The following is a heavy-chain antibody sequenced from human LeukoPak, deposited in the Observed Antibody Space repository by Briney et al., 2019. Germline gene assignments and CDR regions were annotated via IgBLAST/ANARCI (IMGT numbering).Heavy chain of an antibody. CDR1: GYTFTSYE. J-gene: IGHJ5*02. CDR2: MNPNSGNT. Sequence: ASVKVSCKASGYTFTSYEINWVRQATGQGLEWMGWMNPNSGNTGYAQKFQGRVTMTRNTSISTAYMELSSLRSEDTAVYYCARGNIVLMVYAITFDPWGQGTLVTVSS. V-gene: IGHV1-8*01. D-gene: IGHD2-8*01. CDR3: ARGNIVLMVYAITFDP.